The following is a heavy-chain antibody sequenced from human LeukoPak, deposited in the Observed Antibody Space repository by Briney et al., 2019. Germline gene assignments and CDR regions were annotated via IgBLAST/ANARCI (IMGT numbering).Heavy chain of an antibody. Sequence: GGSLRLSCAASGFTFSSYSMNWVRQAPGKGLEWVSSISSSSSYIYYADSVKGRSTISRDNAKNSLYLQMNSLRAEDTAVYYCARGLRPARYCSGGSCYLYYFDYWGQGTLVTVSS. CDR2: ISSSSSYI. CDR1: GFTFSSYS. CDR3: ARGLRPARYCSGGSCYLYYFDY. D-gene: IGHD2-15*01. J-gene: IGHJ4*02. V-gene: IGHV3-21*01.